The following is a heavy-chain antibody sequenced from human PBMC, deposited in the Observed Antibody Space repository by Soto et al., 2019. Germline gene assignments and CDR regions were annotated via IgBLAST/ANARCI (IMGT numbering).Heavy chain of an antibody. CDR2: TYYRSRFFS. J-gene: IGHJ5*02. CDR3: VRDRYSSSEWFDP. D-gene: IGHD3-22*01. V-gene: IGHV6-1*01. Sequence: PSQTLSLTCAISGDSVSSYSAAWNWIRQSPSGGLEWLGRTYYRSRFFSDYAESVKSRIIINPDTSKNQFSLQLKSVTPEDTAVYYCVRDRYSSSEWFDPWGQGTPVTVSS. CDR1: GDSVSSYSAA.